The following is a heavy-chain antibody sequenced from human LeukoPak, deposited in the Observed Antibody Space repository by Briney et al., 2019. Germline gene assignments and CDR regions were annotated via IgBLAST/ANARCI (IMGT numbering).Heavy chain of an antibody. CDR2: ISAYNGNT. V-gene: IGHV1-18*01. CDR1: GYTFTSYG. J-gene: IGHJ4*02. Sequence: ASVKVSCKASGYTFTSYGINWLRQAPGQGLEWMGWISAYNGNTNYAQNLQGRVTMTTDTSTSTAYMELRSLRSDDTAVYYCARGTRGTSGWYWSDYWGQGTLVTVSS. CDR3: ARGTRGTSGWYWSDY. D-gene: IGHD6-19*01.